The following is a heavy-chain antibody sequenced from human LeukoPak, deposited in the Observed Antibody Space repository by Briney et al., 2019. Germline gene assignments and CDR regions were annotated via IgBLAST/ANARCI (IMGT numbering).Heavy chain of an antibody. CDR2: ISSGSSYI. CDR3: ASHYDIDY. Sequence: GGSLRLSCAASGLTFSTYTMNWVRQAPGRGLEWVSSISSGSSYIYYADSMKGRFTISGDNAKNSLYLQMNSLKAEDTAVYFCASHYDIDYWGQGTLVTVSS. CDR1: GLTFSTYT. D-gene: IGHD3-9*01. J-gene: IGHJ4*02. V-gene: IGHV3-21*06.